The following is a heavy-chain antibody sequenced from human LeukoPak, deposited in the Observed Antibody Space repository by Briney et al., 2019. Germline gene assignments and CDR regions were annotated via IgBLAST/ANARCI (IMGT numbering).Heavy chain of an antibody. CDR2: IYYSEST. Sequence: SETLSLTCTVSGGSVSSGSYYWSWIRQPPGKGLEWIGNIYYSESTNYNPSLKSRATISLDTSKNQFSLKLSSVTAADTAVYYCAGGQPEVAATCVYYYYAMDVWGQGTTVTVSS. J-gene: IGHJ6*02. V-gene: IGHV4-61*01. CDR3: AGGQPEVAATCVYYYYAMDV. D-gene: IGHD2-15*01. CDR1: GGSVSSGSYY.